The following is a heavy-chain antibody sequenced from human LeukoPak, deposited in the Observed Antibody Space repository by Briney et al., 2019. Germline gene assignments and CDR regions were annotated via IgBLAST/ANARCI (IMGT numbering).Heavy chain of an antibody. J-gene: IGHJ6*03. Sequence: PGSSVKVSCKASGGTFSSYAISWVRQAPGQGLEWMGGIIPIFGTANYAQKFQGRVTMTRDMSTSTVYMELSSLRSEDTAVYYCAREVDYYDSSGYYFYYYMDVWGKGTTVTISS. D-gene: IGHD3-22*01. CDR1: GGTFSSYA. CDR3: AREVDYYDSSGYYFYYYMDV. CDR2: IIPIFGTA. V-gene: IGHV1-69*05.